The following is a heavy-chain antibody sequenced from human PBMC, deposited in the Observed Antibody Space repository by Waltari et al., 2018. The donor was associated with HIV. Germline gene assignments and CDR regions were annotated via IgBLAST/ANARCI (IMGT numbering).Heavy chain of an antibody. Sequence: EVQLVESGGGLVQPGGSLRLSCAASGFTFRSYWMHWVRQAPGKGLLWVSCISSDGSTTNYADSVKGRFTISRDNAKNTLYLQMNSLRADDTAVYYCARENTMTYYDALDIWGQGTMVTVSS. D-gene: IGHD4-17*01. CDR2: ISSDGSTT. CDR3: ARENTMTYYDALDI. CDR1: GFTFRSYW. J-gene: IGHJ3*02. V-gene: IGHV3-74*01.